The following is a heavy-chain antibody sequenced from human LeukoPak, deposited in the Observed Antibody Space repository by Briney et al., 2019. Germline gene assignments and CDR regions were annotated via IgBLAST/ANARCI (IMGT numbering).Heavy chain of an antibody. CDR2: ISGDDTTI. CDR1: GFTFSDYY. J-gene: IGHJ4*02. D-gene: IGHD2-2*01. V-gene: IGHV3-11*04. CDR3: ARAEGYCSSTSCYVWWGY. Sequence: WGSLRLSCAASGFTFSDYYMSWIRQAPGKGLQWVSYISGDDTTIYYADSVKGRFTVSRDNAKNSLYLQMDSLRAEDAAVYYCARAEGYCSSTSCYVWWGYWGQGTLVTVSS.